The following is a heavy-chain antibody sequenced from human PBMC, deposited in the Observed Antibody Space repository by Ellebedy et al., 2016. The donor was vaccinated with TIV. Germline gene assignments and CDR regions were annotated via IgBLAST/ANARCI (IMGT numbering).Heavy chain of an antibody. V-gene: IGHV4-4*02. J-gene: IGHJ3*02. CDR2: IYHTGGT. Sequence: SETLSLXXAVSGGSIRSANYWSWVRQSPGKGLEWIGEIYHTGGTNYNASLGSRVTISVDTSKNHFSLKLYSVTAADTAVYYCAKDNRGSPDSPPDGFDIWGQGIMVTVSS. D-gene: IGHD3-10*01. CDR1: GGSIRSANY. CDR3: AKDNRGSPDSPPDGFDI.